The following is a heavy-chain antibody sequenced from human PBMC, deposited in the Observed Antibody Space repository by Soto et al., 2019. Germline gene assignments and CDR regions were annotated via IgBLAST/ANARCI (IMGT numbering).Heavy chain of an antibody. J-gene: IGHJ4*02. V-gene: IGHV4-4*07. CDR2: IYSGGRN. Sequence: SETLSLACTFSGGSIISFYWRWIRQPAGKGLEWIGRIYSGGRNNYNPSLKSRVTMSVDTSKNQFSLRLSSVTAADTAMYYCARGSSRWDYRGQGTLVTVSS. CDR3: ARGSSRWDY. CDR1: GGSIISFY. D-gene: IGHD6-13*01.